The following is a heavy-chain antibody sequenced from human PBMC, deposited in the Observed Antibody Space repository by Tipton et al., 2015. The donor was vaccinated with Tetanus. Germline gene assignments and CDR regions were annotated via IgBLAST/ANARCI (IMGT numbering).Heavy chain of an antibody. D-gene: IGHD3-10*01. CDR2: IFYSGRT. Sequence: LRLSCNVSGASMIGGGYFWSWVRQHPGKGLEWIGHIFYSGRTEYTPSLRGRVTISVDTSKNQFSLQLTSATAADTAIYYCVRSYAGSYPYWGQGILVTVSS. V-gene: IGHV4-31*03. J-gene: IGHJ4*02. CDR1: GASMIGGGYF. CDR3: VRSYAGSYPY.